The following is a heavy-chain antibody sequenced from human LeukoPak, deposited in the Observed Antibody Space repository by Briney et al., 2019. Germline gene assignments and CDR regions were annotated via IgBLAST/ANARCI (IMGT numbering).Heavy chain of an antibody. CDR1: GFTFSSYG. CDR2: IRYDGSNK. CDR3: AKDKGGSYGSLDY. V-gene: IGHV3-30*02. Sequence: GGSLRLSCAASGFTFSSYGMHWVRQAPGKGLEWVAFIRYDGSNKYYADSVKGRFTISRDNSKNTLYLQMNSLRAEDTAAYYCAKDKGGSYGSLDYWGQGTPVTVSS. J-gene: IGHJ4*02. D-gene: IGHD5-18*01.